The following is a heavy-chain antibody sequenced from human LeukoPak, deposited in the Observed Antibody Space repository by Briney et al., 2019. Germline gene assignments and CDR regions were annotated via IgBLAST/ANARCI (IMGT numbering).Heavy chain of an antibody. V-gene: IGHV3-7*01. CDR3: ARDYGGNSIY. J-gene: IGHJ4*02. Sequence: GGSLRLSCAASGFTFSSYWMSWVRQAPGKGLEWVANIKEDGSEKYYVDSVKGRFTISRDNAKNPLYLQMNSLRAEDTAMYYCARDYGGNSIYWGQGTLVTVSS. D-gene: IGHD4-23*01. CDR1: GFTFSSYW. CDR2: IKEDGSEK.